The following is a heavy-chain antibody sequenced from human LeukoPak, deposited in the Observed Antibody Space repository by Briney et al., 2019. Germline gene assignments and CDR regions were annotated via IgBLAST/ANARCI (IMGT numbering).Heavy chain of an antibody. V-gene: IGHV3-48*03. Sequence: GGSLRLSCAASGFNFNTYEMNWVRQARGKGLEWISYVGSSGTVTQYADSVRGRFTISRDNAKNSLYLQMNTLRAEDTAVYYCARDRGGEYSDDNWFDLWGQGTLVTVSS. CDR1: GFNFNTYE. D-gene: IGHD2/OR15-2a*01. J-gene: IGHJ5*02. CDR3: ARDRGGEYSDDNWFDL. CDR2: VGSSGTVT.